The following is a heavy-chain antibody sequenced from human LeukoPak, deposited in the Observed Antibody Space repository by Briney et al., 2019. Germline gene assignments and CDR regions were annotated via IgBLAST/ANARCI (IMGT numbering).Heavy chain of an antibody. D-gene: IGHD2-2*02. CDR3: AKGEELGYCSSTSCYTNWFDP. J-gene: IGHJ5*02. CDR1: GFTFDDYA. CDR2: ISWNSGSI. Sequence: GRSLRLSCAASGFTFDDYAMHWVRQAPGKGVEWGSGISWNSGSIGYADSVKGRFTISRDNAKNSLYLQMNSLRAEDTALYYCAKGEELGYCSSTSCYTNWFDPWGQGTLVTVSS. V-gene: IGHV3-9*01.